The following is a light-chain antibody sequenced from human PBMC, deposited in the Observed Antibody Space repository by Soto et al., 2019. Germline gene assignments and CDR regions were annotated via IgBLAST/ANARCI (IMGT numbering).Light chain of an antibody. CDR1: PSLGYRDGNSY. CDR2: QVS. J-gene: IGKJ1*01. V-gene: IGKV2-30*01. Sequence: DVEMAQPPLSTPVTLGQPSSISCRPSPSLGYRDGNSYLTWFQQRPGQSPRRLIYQVSTRDSGVPDRFSGSGSGTDFTLKISRVEAEDVGVYYCMQASHWPWTFGQGTKVDIK. CDR3: MQASHWPWT.